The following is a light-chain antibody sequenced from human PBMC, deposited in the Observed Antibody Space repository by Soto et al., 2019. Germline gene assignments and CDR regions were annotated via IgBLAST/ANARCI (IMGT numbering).Light chain of an antibody. CDR1: QSISSW. J-gene: IGKJ1*01. Sequence: DIQMTQSPSTLSASVGDRVTITCRASQSISSWLAWYQQKPGKAPKLLIYKASSLESGVPARFSGSGSGTEFTRTVSSLQTDDFASYYYQQYNSLSSFSEGTVVEVK. V-gene: IGKV1-5*03. CDR3: QQYNSLSS. CDR2: KAS.